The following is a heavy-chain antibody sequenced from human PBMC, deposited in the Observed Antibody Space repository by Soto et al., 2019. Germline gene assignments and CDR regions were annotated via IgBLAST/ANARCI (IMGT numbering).Heavy chain of an antibody. CDR1: GFTFSNAW. D-gene: IGHD5-18*01. V-gene: IGHV3-15*01. Sequence: GGSLRLSCAASGFTFSNAWMSWVRQAPGKGLEWVGRIKSKTDGGTTDYAAPVKGRFTISRDDSKNTLYLQMNSLKTEDTAVYYCTTDGVGRLDTAMAYFDYWGQGTLVTVSS. CDR2: IKSKTDGGTT. J-gene: IGHJ4*02. CDR3: TTDGVGRLDTAMAYFDY.